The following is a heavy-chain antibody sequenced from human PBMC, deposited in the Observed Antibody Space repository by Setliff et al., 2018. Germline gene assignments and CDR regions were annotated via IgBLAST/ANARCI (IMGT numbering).Heavy chain of an antibody. Sequence: TLSLTCTVSGGSLSSSSYYWGWIRQPPGKGLEWIGSIYYSGSTYYNPSLKSRVTISVDTSKNQFPLKLSSVTAADTAVYYCARHGYSSSWWNEYYYYYYGMDVWGQGTTVTVSS. J-gene: IGHJ6*02. V-gene: IGHV4-39*01. D-gene: IGHD6-13*01. CDR3: ARHGYSSSWWNEYYYYYYGMDV. CDR2: IYYSGST. CDR1: GGSLSSSSYY.